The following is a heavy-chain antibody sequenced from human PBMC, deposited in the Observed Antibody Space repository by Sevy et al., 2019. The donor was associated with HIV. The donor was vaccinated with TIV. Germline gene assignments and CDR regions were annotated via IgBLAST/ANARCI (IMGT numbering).Heavy chain of an antibody. D-gene: IGHD5-18*01. CDR1: GFTVSSNY. CDR2: IYSGGST. V-gene: IGHV3-53*01. J-gene: IGHJ6*03. Sequence: GGSLRLSCAASGFTVSSNYMSWVRQAPGKGLEWVSVIYSGGSTYYAGSVKGRFTISRDNSKNTLYLQMNSLRAEDTAVYYCARGIAMGSYMDVWGKGTTVTVSS. CDR3: ARGIAMGSYMDV.